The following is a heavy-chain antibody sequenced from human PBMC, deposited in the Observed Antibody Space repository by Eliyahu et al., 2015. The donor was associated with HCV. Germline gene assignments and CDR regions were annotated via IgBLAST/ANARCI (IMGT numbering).Heavy chain of an antibody. Sequence: QVQLVESGGGVVQPGRSLRXSCXAXXFXFSSYAMHWVRQAPGKXLEWVAVISYDGSNKYYADSVKGRFTISRDNSKNTLYLQMNSLRAEDTAVYYCARDNHIVGALDYWGQGTLVTVSS. CDR1: XFXFSSYA. D-gene: IGHD1-26*01. J-gene: IGHJ4*02. CDR3: ARDNHIVGALDY. V-gene: IGHV3-30-3*01. CDR2: ISYDGSNK.